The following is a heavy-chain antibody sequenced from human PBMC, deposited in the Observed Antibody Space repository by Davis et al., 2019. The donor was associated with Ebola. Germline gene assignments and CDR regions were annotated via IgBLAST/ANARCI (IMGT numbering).Heavy chain of an antibody. V-gene: IGHV3-30*03. CDR2: ISYDGSNK. CDR1: GFTFSSYG. CDR3: ARTRIQLWLGIDY. D-gene: IGHD5-18*01. Sequence: GESLKISCAASGFTFSSYGMHWVRQAPGKGLEWVAVISYDGSNKYYADSVKGRFTISRDNSKNTLYLQMNSLRAEDTAVYYCARTRIQLWLGIDYWGQGTLVTVSS. J-gene: IGHJ4*02.